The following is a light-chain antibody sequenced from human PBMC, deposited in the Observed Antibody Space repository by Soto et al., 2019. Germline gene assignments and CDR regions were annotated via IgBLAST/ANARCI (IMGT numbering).Light chain of an antibody. J-gene: IGKJ3*01. CDR1: QCVSSSY. V-gene: IGKV3-20*01. CDR3: QQYGSSPQVFT. Sequence: EIVLTQSPGTLSLSPGERATLSCRASQCVSSSYLAWYQQKPGQAPRLLIYGASSRATGIPDRFSGSGSGTDFTLTISRLEPEDFAVYYCQQYGSSPQVFTFGPGTKVDIK. CDR2: GAS.